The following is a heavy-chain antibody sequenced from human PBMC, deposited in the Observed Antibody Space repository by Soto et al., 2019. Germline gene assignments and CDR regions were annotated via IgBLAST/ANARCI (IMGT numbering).Heavy chain of an antibody. V-gene: IGHV3-30*18. CDR1: GFTFSSYG. CDR2: ISYDGSNK. Sequence: QVQLVESGGGVVQPGRSLRLSCAASGFTFSSYGMHWVRQAPGKGLEWVAVISYDGSNKYYADSVKGRFTISRDNSKNTLYLQMNSLRAEDKAVYYCAKEARITIFGVVTPTYYYYGMDVWGQGTTVTVSS. CDR3: AKEARITIFGVVTPTYYYYGMDV. J-gene: IGHJ6*02. D-gene: IGHD3-3*01.